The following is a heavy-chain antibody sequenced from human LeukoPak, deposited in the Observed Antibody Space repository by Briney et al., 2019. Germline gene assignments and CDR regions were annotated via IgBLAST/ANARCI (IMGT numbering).Heavy chain of an antibody. CDR1: GFTLDDYW. CDR3: GRARRLLGTYVPGCFDL. CDR2: IKKDESEK. J-gene: IGHJ5*02. V-gene: IGHV3-7*01. D-gene: IGHD1/OR15-1a*01. Sequence: GGSLRLSCAGSGFTLDDYWMTWDRQAPGKGLEWVADIKKDESEKYYVDSVKGRFTISRDNSKKSLYLQMNSLRAEDTAVYYCGRARRLLGTYVPGCFDLSGQGDLVTVSS.